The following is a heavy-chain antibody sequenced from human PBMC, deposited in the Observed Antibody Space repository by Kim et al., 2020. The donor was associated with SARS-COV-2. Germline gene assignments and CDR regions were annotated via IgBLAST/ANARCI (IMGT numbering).Heavy chain of an antibody. V-gene: IGHV4-59*13. Sequence: SETLSLTCTVSGGSISSYYWSWIRQPPGKGLEWIGYIYYSGSTNYNPSLKSRVTISVDTSKNQFSLKLSSVTAADTAVYYCARGGEVLRYFDWSVGWFDPWGQGTLVTVSS. D-gene: IGHD3-9*01. CDR2: IYYSGST. CDR1: GGSISSYY. CDR3: ARGGEVLRYFDWSVGWFDP. J-gene: IGHJ5*02.